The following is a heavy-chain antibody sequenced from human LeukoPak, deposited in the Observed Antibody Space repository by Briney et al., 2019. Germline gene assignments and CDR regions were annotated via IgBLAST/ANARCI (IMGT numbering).Heavy chain of an antibody. D-gene: IGHD3-16*02. CDR1: GGTFSSYA. Sequence: GASVKVSCKASGGTFSSYAISWVRQAPGQGLEWMGGIIPIFGTANYAQKFQGRVTITADESTSTAYMELSSLRSEDTAVYYCARRGYDYVWGSYRAPDYRGQGTLVTVSS. J-gene: IGHJ4*02. V-gene: IGHV1-69*13. CDR2: IIPIFGTA. CDR3: ARRGYDYVWGSYRAPDY.